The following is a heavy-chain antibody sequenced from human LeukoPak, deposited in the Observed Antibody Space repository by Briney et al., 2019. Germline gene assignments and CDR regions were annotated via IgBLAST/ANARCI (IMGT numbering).Heavy chain of an antibody. CDR2: INHHGST. D-gene: IGHD2-2*02. CDR1: GGSFSGYY. V-gene: IGHV4-34*01. J-gene: IGHJ6*02. CDR3: ARGGYCSSTSCYRAYYYGMDV. Sequence: SETLSLTCAVYGGSFSGYYWSWIRQPPGKGLEWIGVINHHGSTNYNPYLKSRVTISVDTSKNQFSLKLSSVTAADTAVYYCARGGYCSSTSCYRAYYYGMDVWGQGTTVTVSS.